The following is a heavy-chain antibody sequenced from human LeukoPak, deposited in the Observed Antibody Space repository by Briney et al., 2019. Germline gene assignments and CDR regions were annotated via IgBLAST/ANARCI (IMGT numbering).Heavy chain of an antibody. D-gene: IGHD2-2*01. Sequence: GGSLRLSCAASGFTVSSNYMSWVRQAPGKGLEWVSVIYSGGSTYYADSVKGRFTISRDNSKNTLYLQMNSLRAEDTAVYYCARGVYQLLLHYWGQGTLVTVSS. CDR2: IYSGGST. CDR3: ARGVYQLLLHY. V-gene: IGHV3-66*01. CDR1: GFTVSSNY. J-gene: IGHJ4*02.